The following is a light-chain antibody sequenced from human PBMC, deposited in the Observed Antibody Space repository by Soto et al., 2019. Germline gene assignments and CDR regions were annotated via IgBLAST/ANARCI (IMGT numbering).Light chain of an antibody. CDR1: QSISSW. J-gene: IGKJ5*01. V-gene: IGKV1-5*01. CDR2: DAS. Sequence: DIHMTQCPSSLSASVGDRVTITWRASQSISSWLAWYQQKPGKAPKLLIYDASSLESGVPSRFSGSGSGTEFTLTISSLQPEDFATYYCQQLNNYPITFGQGTDWRL. CDR3: QQLNNYPIT.